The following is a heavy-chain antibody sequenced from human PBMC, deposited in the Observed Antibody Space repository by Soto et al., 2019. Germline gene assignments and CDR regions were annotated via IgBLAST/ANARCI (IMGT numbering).Heavy chain of an antibody. Sequence: GGSLRLSCAASGFTFSSYGMHWVRQAPGKGLEWVAVIWYDGSNKYYADSVKGRFTISRDNSKNTLYLQMNSLRAEDRAVFYCARDTFLYCSGGSCLRFDYWGQGTLVTVSS. CDR2: IWYDGSNK. CDR1: GFTFSSYG. J-gene: IGHJ4*02. V-gene: IGHV3-33*01. CDR3: ARDTFLYCSGGSCLRFDY. D-gene: IGHD2-15*01.